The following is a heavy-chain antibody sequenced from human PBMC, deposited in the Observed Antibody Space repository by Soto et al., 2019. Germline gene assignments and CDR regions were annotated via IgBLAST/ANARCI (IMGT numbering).Heavy chain of an antibody. CDR1: GFTFSSHL. CDR2: ISGIGGGGST. V-gene: IGHV3-23*01. D-gene: IGHD3-16*01. Sequence: HPGGSLRLSCAASGFTFSSHLMHWVRQAPGQGLEWVSGISGIGGGGSTFYTDSVKGRFTISSDNSKNTLYLQMSSLRVEDTAIYYCAKDRSVGGSYSDYWGQRTLVTVSS. CDR3: AKDRSVGGSYSDY. J-gene: IGHJ4*02.